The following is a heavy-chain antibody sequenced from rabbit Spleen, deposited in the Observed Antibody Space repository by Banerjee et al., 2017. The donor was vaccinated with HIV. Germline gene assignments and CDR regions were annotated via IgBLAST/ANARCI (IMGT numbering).Heavy chain of an antibody. V-gene: IGHV1S45*01. Sequence: QEQLVESGGGLVKPGASLTLICTASGFSFSSGYDMSWVRQAPGKGLEWIACIYAGSSGTTWYASWAKGRFTISKTSSTTVTLQMTSLTAADTATYFCARAVYVGYTTTKWGYFDLWGPGTLVTVS. CDR1: GFSFSSGYD. D-gene: IGHD7-1*01. CDR3: ARAVYVGYTTTKWGYFDL. J-gene: IGHJ4*01. CDR2: IYAGSSGTT.